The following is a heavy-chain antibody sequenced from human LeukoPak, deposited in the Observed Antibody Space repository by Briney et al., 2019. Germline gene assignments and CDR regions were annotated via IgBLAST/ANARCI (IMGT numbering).Heavy chain of an antibody. D-gene: IGHD5-18*01. CDR2: IKQDGSEK. CDR1: GFTFSSYW. CDR3: AKQLTQWIQLWSTDY. V-gene: IGHV3-7*01. J-gene: IGHJ4*02. Sequence: PGGSLRLSCAASGFTFSSYWMSWVRQAPGKGLEWVANIKQDGSEKYYVDSVKGRFTISRDNAKNSLYLQMNSLRAEDTAVYYCAKQLTQWIQLWSTDYWGQGTLVTVSS.